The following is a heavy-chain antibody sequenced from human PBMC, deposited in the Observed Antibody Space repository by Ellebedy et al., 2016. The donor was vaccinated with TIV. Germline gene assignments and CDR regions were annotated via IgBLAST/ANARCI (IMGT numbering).Heavy chain of an antibody. CDR2: ISSNSGTI. CDR3: ARKGTYYDRSGYYTQIDY. V-gene: IGHV3-48*02. J-gene: IGHJ4*02. Sequence: GGSLRLXXAASGFTLSTYSMSWVRQAPGKGLDWISYISSNSGTIYYADSVKGRFTISRDNAKNSLYLQMNSLRDEDTAVYYCARKGTYYDRSGYYTQIDYWGQGALVTVSS. D-gene: IGHD3-22*01. CDR1: GFTLSTYS.